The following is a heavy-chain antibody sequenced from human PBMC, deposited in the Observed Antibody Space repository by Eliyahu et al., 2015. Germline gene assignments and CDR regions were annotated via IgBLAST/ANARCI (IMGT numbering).Heavy chain of an antibody. CDR3: ARTNWGGQPLTDY. CDR2: INPNSGGT. V-gene: IGHV1-2*02. J-gene: IGHJ4*02. D-gene: IGHD7-27*01. CDR1: GYTFTAYY. Sequence: ASVKVSCKASGYTFTAYYLHWVRQAPGQGLVWMGWINPNSGGTRYAQKFQDRVSMTTDTSISTAFMELSRLRSDDTAIYYCARTNWGGQPLTDYWGQGTLVTVSS.